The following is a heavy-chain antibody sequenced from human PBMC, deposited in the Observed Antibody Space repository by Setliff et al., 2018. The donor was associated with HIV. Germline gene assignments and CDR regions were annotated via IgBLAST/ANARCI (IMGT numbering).Heavy chain of an antibody. CDR3: ARDRDGATMVRGVIVRGGFDY. CDR2: MNPNSGNT. D-gene: IGHD3-10*01. CDR1: GYTFTSYD. J-gene: IGHJ4*02. V-gene: IGHV1-8*03. Sequence: ASVKVSCKASGYTFTSYDINWVRQATGQGLEWMGWMNPNSGNTGYAQKFQGRVTITRNTSISTAYMELSSLRAEDTAVYYCARDRDGATMVRGVIVRGGFDYWGQGTLVTVSS.